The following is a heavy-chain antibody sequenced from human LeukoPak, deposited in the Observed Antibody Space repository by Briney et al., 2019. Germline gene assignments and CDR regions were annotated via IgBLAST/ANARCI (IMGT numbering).Heavy chain of an antibody. CDR2: IYYSGST. J-gene: IGHJ4*02. D-gene: IGHD2-15*01. CDR3: AIVARYCSGGSCYSVLDY. CDR1: GGSISSSSYY. V-gene: IGHV4-39*07. Sequence: KPSETLSLTCTVSGGSISSSSYYWGWIRQPPGKGLEWIGSIYYSGSTYYNPSLKSRVTISVDTSKNQFSLKLSSVTAADTAVYYCAIVARYCSGGSCYSVLDYWGQGTLVTVSS.